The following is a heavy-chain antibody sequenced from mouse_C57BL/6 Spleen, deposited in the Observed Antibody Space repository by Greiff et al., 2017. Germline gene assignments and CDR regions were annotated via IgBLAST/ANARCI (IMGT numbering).Heavy chain of an antibody. CDR3: AREGGYSHYFDY. CDR1: GYAFSSSW. CDR2: IYPGDGDT. V-gene: IGHV1-82*01. D-gene: IGHD2-3*01. J-gene: IGHJ2*01. Sequence: VQLQESGPELVKPGASVKISCKASGYAFSSSWMNWVKQRPGKGLEWIGRIYPGDGDTNYNGKFKGKATLTADKSSSTAYMQLSSLTSEDSAVYFCAREGGYSHYFDYWGQGTTLTVSS.